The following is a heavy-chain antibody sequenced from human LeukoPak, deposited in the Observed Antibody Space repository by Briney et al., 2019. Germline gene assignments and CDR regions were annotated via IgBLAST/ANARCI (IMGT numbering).Heavy chain of an antibody. CDR1: GGTFSSYA. CDR2: IIPIFGTA. V-gene: IGHV1-69*13. J-gene: IGHJ4*02. Sequence: SVKVSCKASGGTFSSYAISWVRQAPGQGLEWMGGIIPIFGTANYAQKFQGRVTITADESTSTAYMELSSLRCEDTAVYYCATANYYDILTGYRKLQYYFDYWGQGTLVTVSS. D-gene: IGHD3-9*01. CDR3: ATANYYDILTGYRKLQYYFDY.